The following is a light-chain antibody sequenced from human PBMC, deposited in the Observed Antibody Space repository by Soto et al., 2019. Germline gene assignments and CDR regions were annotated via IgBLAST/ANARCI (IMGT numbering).Light chain of an antibody. Sequence: EIVLTQSPGTLSLSPGERATLSCRASQTVRTNYLAWFQHKPGQAPRLLIYGASSSATGIPDRFSGSGSGTDFTLTINRLGTEDFAVYFGQQYSDSPLTFGGGTKVESK. CDR1: QTVRTNY. CDR3: QQYSDSPLT. V-gene: IGKV3-20*01. CDR2: GAS. J-gene: IGKJ4*01.